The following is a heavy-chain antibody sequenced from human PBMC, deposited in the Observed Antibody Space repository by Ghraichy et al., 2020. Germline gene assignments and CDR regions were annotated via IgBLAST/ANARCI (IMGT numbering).Heavy chain of an antibody. V-gene: IGHV1-3*01. D-gene: IGHD1-26*01. CDR1: GYTFTSYA. J-gene: IGHJ4*02. Sequence: ASVKVSCKASGYTFTSYAMHWVRQAPGQRLEWMGWINAGNGNTKYSQKFQGRVTISRDTSASTAYMELSSLGSDDTAMYYCARAAMSGSYYGRDYWGQGTLVTVSS. CDR2: INAGNGNT. CDR3: ARAAMSGSYYGRDY.